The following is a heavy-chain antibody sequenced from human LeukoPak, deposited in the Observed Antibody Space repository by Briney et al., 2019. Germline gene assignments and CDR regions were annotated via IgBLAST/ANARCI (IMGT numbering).Heavy chain of an antibody. V-gene: IGHV4-30-2*01. CDR3: ASLYSSSWYVYFQH. CDR1: GGSISSGGYS. J-gene: IGHJ1*01. Sequence: TSQTLSLTCAVSGGSISSGGYSWSWNRQPPGKGLEWIGYIYHSGSTYYNPSLKSRVTISVDRSKNQFSLKLSSVTAADTAVYYCASLYSSSWYVYFQHWGQGTLVTVSS. D-gene: IGHD6-13*01. CDR2: IYHSGST.